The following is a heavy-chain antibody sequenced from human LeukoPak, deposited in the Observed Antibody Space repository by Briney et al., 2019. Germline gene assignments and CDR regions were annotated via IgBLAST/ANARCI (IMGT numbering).Heavy chain of an antibody. J-gene: IGHJ4*02. CDR2: IKEDGTEK. CDR1: GFTFSSYW. V-gene: IGHV3-7*01. D-gene: IGHD3-22*01. CDR3: AREVVLSTSARFEY. Sequence: GGSLRLSCAASGFTFSSYWMSWVRQAPGKGLEWVANIKEDGTEKYYQDSVKGRFTISRDNAKNSLYLQMNSLRAEDTAVYYCAREVVLSTSARFEYWGQGTLVTVSS.